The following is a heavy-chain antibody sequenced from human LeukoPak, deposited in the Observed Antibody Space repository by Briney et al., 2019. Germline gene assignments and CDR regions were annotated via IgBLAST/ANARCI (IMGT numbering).Heavy chain of an antibody. D-gene: IGHD2-2*01. CDR2: IYHSGST. V-gene: IGHV4-30-2*01. CDR3: ARVGGGYCSSTSCYPHYFDY. CDR1: GGSISSGGYS. J-gene: IGHJ4*02. Sequence: PSETLSLTCAVSGGSISSGGYSWSWIRQPPGKGLEWIGYIYHSGSTYYNPSLKSRVTISVDRSKNQFSLKLSSVTAADTAVYYCARVGGGYCSSTSCYPHYFDYWGQGTLVTVSS.